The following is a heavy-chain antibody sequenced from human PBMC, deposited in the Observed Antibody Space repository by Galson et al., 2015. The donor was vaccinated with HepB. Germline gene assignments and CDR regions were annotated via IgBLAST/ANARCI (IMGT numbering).Heavy chain of an antibody. CDR3: ERVAIDTSIFRGYWYFDL. D-gene: IGHD3-9*01. Sequence: SLRLSCAASGFIFSTYTFNWVRRAPGKDLEWISYISSTGTTISYADPVTGRFTISRDNAENSLSLQMSSLRDEDTAVYYCERVAIDTSIFRGYWYFDLWGRGTLVTVSS. J-gene: IGHJ2*01. V-gene: IGHV3-48*02. CDR2: ISSTGTTI. CDR1: GFIFSTYT.